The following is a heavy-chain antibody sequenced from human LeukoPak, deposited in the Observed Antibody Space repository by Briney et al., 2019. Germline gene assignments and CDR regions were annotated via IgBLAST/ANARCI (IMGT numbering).Heavy chain of an antibody. CDR3: AHTAVLRYFDWLLSAPKYNWFDP. Sequence: SGPTRVKPTQTLTLTCTFSWFSLSTSGVGGGCSRQPPAKALEWLTLIYWDDDESYSRSLKSRLTLTKDTSKNHVVLTMTNMDPVDTATYYCAHTAVLRYFDWLLSAPKYNWFDPWGQGTLVTVSS. CDR1: WFSLSTSGVG. J-gene: IGHJ5*02. D-gene: IGHD3-9*01. V-gene: IGHV2-5*02. CDR2: IYWDDDE.